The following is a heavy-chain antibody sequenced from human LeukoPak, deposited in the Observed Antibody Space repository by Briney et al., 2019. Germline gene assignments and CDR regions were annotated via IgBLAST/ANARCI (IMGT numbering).Heavy chain of an antibody. D-gene: IGHD3-9*01. CDR3: ARYYDILTGPDY. CDR1: GFTFSSYA. V-gene: IGHV3-30-3*01. CDR2: ISYDGSNK. J-gene: IGHJ4*02. Sequence: GRSLRLSCAASGFTFSSYAMHWVRQAPGKGLEWVAVISYDGSNKYYADSVKGRFTISRDNSKNTLYLQMNSLRAEDTAVYYCARYYDILTGPDYWGQGTLVTVSS.